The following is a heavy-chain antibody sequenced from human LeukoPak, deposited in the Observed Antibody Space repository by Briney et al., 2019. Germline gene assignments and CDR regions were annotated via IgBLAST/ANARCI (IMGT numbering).Heavy chain of an antibody. Sequence: GGSLRLSCAASGFTFSSYAMHWVRQAPGKGLEWVAVISYDGSNKYYADSVKGRFTISRDKSKNMLYLQMNSLRAEDTAVYYCARGENYGSKFDYWGQGTLVTVSS. V-gene: IGHV3-30*14. CDR1: GFTFSSYA. CDR3: ARGENYGSKFDY. D-gene: IGHD3-10*01. J-gene: IGHJ4*02. CDR2: ISYDGSNK.